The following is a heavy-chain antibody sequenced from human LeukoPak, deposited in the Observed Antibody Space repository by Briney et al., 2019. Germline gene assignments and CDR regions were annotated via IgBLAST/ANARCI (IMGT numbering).Heavy chain of an antibody. CDR3: ARDRSCTGGSCYMDV. J-gene: IGHJ6*03. V-gene: IGHV3-23*01. CDR1: EFTFSSYA. D-gene: IGHD2-15*01. Sequence: GGSLRLSCAASEFTFSSYAMSWVRQGPGKGLEWVSVISGSGGSTYYADPVKGRFTISRDNSKNTLSLQMSSLRVEDTAVYYCARDRSCTGGSCYMDVWGRGTTVTVSS. CDR2: ISGSGGST.